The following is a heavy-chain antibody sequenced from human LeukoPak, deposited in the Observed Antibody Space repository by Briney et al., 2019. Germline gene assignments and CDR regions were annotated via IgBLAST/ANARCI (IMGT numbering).Heavy chain of an antibody. CDR3: ARWSGSYSYFDY. D-gene: IGHD1-26*01. Sequence: SETPSLTCTVSGGSISSGDYYWSWIRQPPGKGLEWIGYIYYSGSTYYNPSLKSRVTISVDTSKNQFSLKLSSVTAADTAVYYCARWSGSYSYFDYWGQGTLVTVSS. V-gene: IGHV4-30-4*08. CDR2: IYYSGST. J-gene: IGHJ4*02. CDR1: GGSISSGDYY.